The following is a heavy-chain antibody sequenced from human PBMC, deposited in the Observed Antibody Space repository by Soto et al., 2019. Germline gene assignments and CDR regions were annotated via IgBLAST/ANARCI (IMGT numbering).Heavy chain of an antibody. CDR1: GGSISSYY. CDR3: ARGAAAGTGYYYGMDV. CDR2: NYSNGGN. J-gene: IGHJ6*02. V-gene: IGHV4-59*01. D-gene: IGHD6-13*01. Sequence: PSETLSLTCTVSGGSISSYYWSWIRQPPGKGQDGIEKNYSNGGNNCNPTLRGRVTISVYTPKNQFSLELRSVTDADTDVYYCARGAAAGTGYYYGMDVWGQGTTVTVSS.